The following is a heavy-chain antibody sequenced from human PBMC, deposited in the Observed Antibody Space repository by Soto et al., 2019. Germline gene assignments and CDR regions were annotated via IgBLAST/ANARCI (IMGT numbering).Heavy chain of an antibody. CDR1: GGSISSSSYY. CDR3: GIVGGVGATTIDY. J-gene: IGHJ4*02. D-gene: IGHD1-26*01. CDR2: IYYSGST. V-gene: IGHV4-39*01. Sequence: QLQLQESGPGLVKPSETLSLTCTVSGGSISSSSYYWGWIRQPPGKGLEWIGSIYYSGSTYYNPSLKSRVTISVDTSKDQFSLKLSSVTAADTAVYYCGIVGGVGATTIDYWGQGTLVTVSS.